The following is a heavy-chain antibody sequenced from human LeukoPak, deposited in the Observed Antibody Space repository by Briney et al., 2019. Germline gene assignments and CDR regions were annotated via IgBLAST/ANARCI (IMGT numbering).Heavy chain of an antibody. D-gene: IGHD4-17*01. J-gene: IGHJ4*02. CDR2: IWYDGSNK. CDR3: ARDSTVTTDYFDY. Sequence: GGSLRLSCAASGFTFSSYGTHWVRQAPGKGLEWVAVIWYDGSNKYYADSVKGRFTISRDNSKNTLYLQMNSLRAEDTAVYYCARDSTVTTDYFDYWGQGTLVTVSS. CDR1: GFTFSSYG. V-gene: IGHV3-33*01.